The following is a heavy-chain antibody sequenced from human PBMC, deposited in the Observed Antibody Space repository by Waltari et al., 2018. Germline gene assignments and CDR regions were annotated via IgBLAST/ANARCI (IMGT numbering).Heavy chain of an antibody. CDR3: ARVSIFGVVIDY. J-gene: IGHJ4*02. V-gene: IGHV1-8*01. Sequence: QVQLVQSGAEVKKPVASVKVSCKASGSTFPSYDINWVRQATGQGLEWMGWMNPNSGNTGYAQKFQGRVTMTRNTSISTAYMELSSLRSEDTAVYYCARVSIFGVVIDYWGQGTLVTVSS. CDR2: MNPNSGNT. D-gene: IGHD3-3*01. CDR1: GSTFPSYD.